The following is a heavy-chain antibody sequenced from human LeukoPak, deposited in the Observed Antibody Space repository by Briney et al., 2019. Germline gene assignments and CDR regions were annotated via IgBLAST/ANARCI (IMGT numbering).Heavy chain of an antibody. D-gene: IGHD1-26*01. Sequence: ASVKVSCKASGYPFSGYYINWVRYGPGQGLEWMGWIKPNSGDTNYAQKFQGRLTMTRDTTISTVYMELNRLISDDTAVYYCARGDEWELAVDYWGQGTLITVSS. J-gene: IGHJ4*02. CDR3: ARGDEWELAVDY. CDR1: GYPFSGYY. V-gene: IGHV1-2*02. CDR2: IKPNSGDT.